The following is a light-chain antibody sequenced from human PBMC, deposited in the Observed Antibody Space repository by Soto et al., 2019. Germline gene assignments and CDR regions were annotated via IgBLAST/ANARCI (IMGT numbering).Light chain of an antibody. CDR1: SSDVGGYNY. V-gene: IGLV2-8*01. Sequence: QSVLTQPPSASGSPGQSVTISCTGTSSDVGGYNYVSWYQQHPGKAPKLMIYEVSKRPSGVPDRFSGSKSGNPASLTVSGLQAEDEADYYCSSYAGSNNLVFGGGTKRTVL. CDR3: SSYAGSNNLV. J-gene: IGLJ2*01. CDR2: EVS.